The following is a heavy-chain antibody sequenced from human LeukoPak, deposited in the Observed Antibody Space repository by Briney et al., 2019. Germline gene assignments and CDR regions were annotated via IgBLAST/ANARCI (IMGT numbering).Heavy chain of an antibody. CDR1: GGSISSYY. Sequence: TLSLTCTVSGGSISSYYWSWIRQPPGKALEWLALIDWDDDKYYSTSLKTRLTIPKDTSKNQVVLTMTNMDPVDTATYYCARTVSSGWYDYWGQGTLVTVSS. CDR3: ARTVSSGWYDY. V-gene: IGHV2-70*18. CDR2: IDWDDDK. D-gene: IGHD6-19*01. J-gene: IGHJ4*02.